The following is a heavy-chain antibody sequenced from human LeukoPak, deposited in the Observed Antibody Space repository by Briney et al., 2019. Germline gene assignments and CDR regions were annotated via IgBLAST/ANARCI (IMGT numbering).Heavy chain of an antibody. CDR1: GYTFTSYY. V-gene: IGHV1-46*01. D-gene: IGHD3-10*01. J-gene: IGHJ5*02. Sequence: ASVKVSCKASGYTFTSYYMHWVRQAPGQGLEWMGIINPSGGSTSYAQKFQGRVTMTRDMSTSTVYMELSSLRSEDTAVYYCARYYGSGSYFRWFDPWGQGTLATVSS. CDR3: ARYYGSGSYFRWFDP. CDR2: INPSGGST.